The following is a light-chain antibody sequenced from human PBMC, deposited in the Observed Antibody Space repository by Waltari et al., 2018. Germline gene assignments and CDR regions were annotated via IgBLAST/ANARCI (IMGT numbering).Light chain of an antibody. V-gene: IGLV2-23*02. CDR2: EVN. Sequence: QSALTQPASVSGSPGQSITISCTGTSSDVGSYNYVAWYQHRPGKAPKLLIYEVNKRPSGASNRFSGSKSGNTASLTISGLQAEDEADYHCCSYAGSSTFVVFGGGTKVTVL. J-gene: IGLJ3*02. CDR3: CSYAGSSTFVV. CDR1: SSDVGSYNY.